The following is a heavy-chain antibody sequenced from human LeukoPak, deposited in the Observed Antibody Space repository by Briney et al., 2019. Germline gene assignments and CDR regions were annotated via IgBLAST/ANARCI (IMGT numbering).Heavy chain of an antibody. Sequence: GGSLRLSCAASGFTFSSYWMSWVRQAPGKGLEWVPNIKQDGSEKYYVDSVKGRFTISGENAKTSLYLQMNSLRAEDTAVYYCARDAEYYYGSGSYYKGGYWGQGTLVTVSS. D-gene: IGHD3-10*01. J-gene: IGHJ4*02. V-gene: IGHV3-7*01. CDR2: IKQDGSEK. CDR3: ARDAEYYYGSGSYYKGGY. CDR1: GFTFSSYW.